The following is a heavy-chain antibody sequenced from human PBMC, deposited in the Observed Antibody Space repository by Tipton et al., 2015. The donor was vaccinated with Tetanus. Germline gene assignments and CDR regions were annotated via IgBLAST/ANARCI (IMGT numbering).Heavy chain of an antibody. D-gene: IGHD2-15*01. Sequence: SLRLSCAASGFTFSTYDMSWVRQAPGKGLEWVSLISDSGDSTFYADSVKGRFTISRDNSRNTLYLQMNDLSREDTAVYYCARFSLQYCSSLTCWDFDSWSQGTLVTVSS. CDR2: ISDSGDST. V-gene: IGHV3-23*01. J-gene: IGHJ4*02. CDR1: GFTFSTYD. CDR3: ARFSLQYCSSLTCWDFDS.